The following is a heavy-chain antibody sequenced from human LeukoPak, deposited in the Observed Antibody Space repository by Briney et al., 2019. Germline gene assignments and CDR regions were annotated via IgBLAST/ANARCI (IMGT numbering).Heavy chain of an antibody. Sequence: ASVKVSCKASGYIFTGYYMHWVRQAPGQGLEWLGWINPNSGGTNSAQKFQGRVTMTRDTSISTAYMELSRLTSDDTAVYYCARHPYSGSYHFDYWGQGTLVTVSS. CDR2: INPNSGGT. CDR3: ARHPYSGSYHFDY. V-gene: IGHV1-2*02. J-gene: IGHJ4*02. CDR1: GYIFTGYY. D-gene: IGHD1-26*01.